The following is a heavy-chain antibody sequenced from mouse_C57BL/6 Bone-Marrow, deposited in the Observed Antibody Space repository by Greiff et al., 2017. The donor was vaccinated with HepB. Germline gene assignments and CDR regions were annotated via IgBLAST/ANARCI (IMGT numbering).Heavy chain of an antibody. D-gene: IGHD4-1*02. J-gene: IGHJ4*01. CDR1: GYTFTSYW. Sequence: VQLQQPGAELVMPGASVKLSCKASGYTFTSYWMHWVKQRPGQGLEWIGEIDPSDSYTNYNQKFKGKSTLTVDKSSSTAYMQLISLTSEDSAVYYCASSNWDDYAMDYWGQGTSVTVSS. CDR2: IDPSDSYT. CDR3: ASSNWDDYAMDY. V-gene: IGHV1-69*01.